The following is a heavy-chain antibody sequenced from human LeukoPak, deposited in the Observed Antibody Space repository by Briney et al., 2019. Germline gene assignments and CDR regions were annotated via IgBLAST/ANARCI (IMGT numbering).Heavy chain of an antibody. Sequence: SETLSLTCAVYGGSFSGYYWSWIRQPPGKGLEWIGEINHSGSTNYNPSLKSRVTISVDTSKNQFSLKLSSVPAADTAVYYCARGRGAITMVRGVSVWFDPWGQGTLVTVSS. CDR2: INHSGST. V-gene: IGHV4-34*01. CDR1: GGSFSGYY. CDR3: ARGRGAITMVRGVSVWFDP. D-gene: IGHD3-10*01. J-gene: IGHJ5*02.